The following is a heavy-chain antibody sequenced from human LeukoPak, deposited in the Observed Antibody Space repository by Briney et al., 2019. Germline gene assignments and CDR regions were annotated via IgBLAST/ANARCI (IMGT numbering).Heavy chain of an antibody. D-gene: IGHD1-26*01. Sequence: ASVTVSCTASGYTFTSYDINWVLQATGQGLEWMGWMNPNSGNTGYAQKFQGRVTMTRNTSISTAYMELSSLRSEDTAVYYCATDQADSGSYYYWGQGTLVTVSS. CDR2: MNPNSGNT. J-gene: IGHJ4*02. V-gene: IGHV1-8*01. CDR1: GYTFTSYD. CDR3: ATDQADSGSYYY.